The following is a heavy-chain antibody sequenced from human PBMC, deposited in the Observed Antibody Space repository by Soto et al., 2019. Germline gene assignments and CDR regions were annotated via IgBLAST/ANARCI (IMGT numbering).Heavy chain of an antibody. D-gene: IGHD3-10*01. J-gene: IGHJ5*02. CDR2: ISYSGYT. CDR1: GGSISSISNHY. CDR3: ARGPSMGWFDP. Sequence: SETLSLTCTVSGGSISSISNHYCSWIRQPPGKGLEWIGYISYSGYTSYNPSLKSRVIISVDTSKNQVSLNLASVTAADTAVYYCARGPSMGWFDPWGQGTLVTVSS. V-gene: IGHV4-61*05.